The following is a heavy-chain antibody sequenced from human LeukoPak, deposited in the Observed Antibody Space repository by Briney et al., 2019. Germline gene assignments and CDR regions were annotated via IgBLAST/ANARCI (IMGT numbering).Heavy chain of an antibody. CDR2: INPNSGGT. CDR3: ARGSFWGGSGSYSY. D-gene: IGHD3-10*01. CDR1: GYTFTGYY. V-gene: IGHV1-2*02. Sequence: ASVKVSCKASGYTFTGYYMHWVRQAPGQGLEWMGWINPNSGGTNYAQKFQGRVTMTRDTSISTAYMELSRLRSDDTAVYYCARGSFWGGSGSYSYWGQGTLVTVSS. J-gene: IGHJ4*02.